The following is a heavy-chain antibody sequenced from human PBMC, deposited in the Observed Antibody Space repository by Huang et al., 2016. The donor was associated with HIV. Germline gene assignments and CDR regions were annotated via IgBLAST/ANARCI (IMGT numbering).Heavy chain of an antibody. Sequence: QVTLRESGPALVKPTQTLTLTCPFSGFSLKTTGMCVGWIRQPPGTALDWLALIDWEDDTYYSTSLKTRLTISKDTSKNQGVLTMTNMDPVDTATYYCARGHIIVAGRFFDYWGQGTLVTVSS. J-gene: IGHJ4*02. V-gene: IGHV2-70*01. CDR3: ARGHIIVAGRFFDY. CDR2: IDWEDDT. CDR1: GFSLKTTGMC. D-gene: IGHD5-12*01.